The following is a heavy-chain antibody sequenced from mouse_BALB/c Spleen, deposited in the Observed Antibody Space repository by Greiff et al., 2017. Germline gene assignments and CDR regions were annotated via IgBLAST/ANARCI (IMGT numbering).Heavy chain of an antibody. CDR1: GYTFTSYW. J-gene: IGHJ2*01. CDR3: TIWIYDGYYGY. D-gene: IGHD2-3*01. Sequence: VQLQQSGTVLARPGASVKMSCKASGYTFTSYWMHWVKQRPGQGLEWIGAIYPGNSDTSYNQKFKGKAKLTAVTSTSTAYMELSSLTNEDSAVYYCTIWIYDGYYGYWGQGTTLTVSS. V-gene: IGHV1-5*01. CDR2: IYPGNSDT.